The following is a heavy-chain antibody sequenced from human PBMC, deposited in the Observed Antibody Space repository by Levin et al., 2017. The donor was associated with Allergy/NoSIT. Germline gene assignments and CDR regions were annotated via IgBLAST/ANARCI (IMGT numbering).Heavy chain of an antibody. D-gene: IGHD6-13*01. V-gene: IGHV3-15*01. CDR2: IKSKTDGGTT. J-gene: IGHJ4*02. CDR1: GFTFSNAW. Sequence: GESLKISCAASGFTFSNAWMSWVRQAPGKGLEWVGRIKSKTDGGTTDYAAPVKGRFTISRDDSKNTLYLQMNSLKTEDTAVYYCTTTLGYSSSGSNFDYWGQGTLVTVSS. CDR3: TTTLGYSSSGSNFDY.